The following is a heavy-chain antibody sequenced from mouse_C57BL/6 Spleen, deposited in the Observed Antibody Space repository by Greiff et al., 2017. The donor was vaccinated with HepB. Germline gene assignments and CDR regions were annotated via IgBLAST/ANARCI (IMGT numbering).Heavy chain of an antibody. CDR2: ISYDGSN. CDR1: GYSITSGYY. Sequence: EVKLVESGPGLVKPSQSLSLTCSVTGYSITSGYYWNWIRQFPGNKLEWMGYISYDGSNNYNPSLKNRISITRDTSKNQFFLKFNSVTTEDTATYYCARDPTGRSFDYWGQGTTLTVSS. V-gene: IGHV3-6*01. J-gene: IGHJ2*01. CDR3: ARDPTGRSFDY. D-gene: IGHD4-1*02.